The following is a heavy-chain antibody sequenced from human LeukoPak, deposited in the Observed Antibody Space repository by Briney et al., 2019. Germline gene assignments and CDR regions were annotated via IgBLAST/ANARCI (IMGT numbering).Heavy chain of an antibody. J-gene: IGHJ4*02. CDR3: ATRSGRDRRGY. V-gene: IGHV3-23*01. Sequence: PGGSLRLSCAASGFTFSSYGMSWARQAPGKGLEWVSAISGSGGSTYYADSVKGRFTISRDNSKNTLYLPMNSLRAEDTAVYYCATRSGRDRRGYWGQGTLVTVSS. CDR2: ISGSGGST. CDR1: GFTFSSYG. D-gene: IGHD3-10*01.